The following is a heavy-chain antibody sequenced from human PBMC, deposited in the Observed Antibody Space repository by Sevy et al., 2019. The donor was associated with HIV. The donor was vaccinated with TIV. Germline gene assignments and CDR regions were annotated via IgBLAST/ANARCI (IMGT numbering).Heavy chain of an antibody. D-gene: IGHD2-8*01. CDR2: LSFGCGKI. CDR3: AREGCTRPHDY. V-gene: IGHV3-23*01. CDR1: GFNFNIYS. J-gene: IGHJ4*02. Sequence: GGSLRLSCAVSGFNFNIYSMSWVRQAPGKGLEWVSTLSFGCGKINYADSVKGRFIISRDDSKNTLYLPVNSLRAEDTAVYFCAREGCTRPHDYWGQGTLVTVSS.